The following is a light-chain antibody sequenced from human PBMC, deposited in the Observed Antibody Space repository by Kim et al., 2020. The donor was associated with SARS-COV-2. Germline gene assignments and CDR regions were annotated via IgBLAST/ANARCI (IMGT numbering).Light chain of an antibody. CDR2: KAS. Sequence: VGDRVTITCRASQSISSWLAWYQQKPGKAPKLLIYKASSLESGVPSRFSGSGSGTEFTLTISSLQPDDFATYYCQQYNSYSPRYSFGQGTKLE. J-gene: IGKJ2*03. CDR3: QQYNSYSPRYS. V-gene: IGKV1-5*03. CDR1: QSISSW.